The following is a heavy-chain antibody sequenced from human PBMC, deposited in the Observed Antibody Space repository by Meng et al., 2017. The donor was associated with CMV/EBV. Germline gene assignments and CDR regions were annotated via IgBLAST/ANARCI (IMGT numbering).Heavy chain of an antibody. V-gene: IGHV3-23*03. Sequence: GSLRLSCAASGFTFSSYAMSWVRQAPGKGLEWVSVIYSGGSSTYYADSVKGRFTISRDNSKNTLYLQMNSLRAEDTAVYYCAKSSYSSSSAIDYWGQGTLVTVSS. CDR3: AKSSYSSSSAIDY. CDR1: GFTFSSYA. CDR2: IYSGGSST. D-gene: IGHD6-6*01. J-gene: IGHJ4*02.